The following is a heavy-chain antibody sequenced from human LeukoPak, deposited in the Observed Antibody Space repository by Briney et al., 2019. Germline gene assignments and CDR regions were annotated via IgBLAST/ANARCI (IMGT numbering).Heavy chain of an antibody. CDR1: GFTVDSNY. V-gene: IGHV3-53*01. J-gene: IGHJ4*02. CDR3: ARVRAASDTELDY. Sequence: PGGSLRLSCAASGFTVDSNYLSWVRQAPGKGLEWVPTIYTGGNTYYAASVKGRFTISRDFSKNTVFLHMNSLRAEDTAMYYCARVRAASDTELDYWGQGTLVTVSS. CDR2: IYTGGNT. D-gene: IGHD6-13*01.